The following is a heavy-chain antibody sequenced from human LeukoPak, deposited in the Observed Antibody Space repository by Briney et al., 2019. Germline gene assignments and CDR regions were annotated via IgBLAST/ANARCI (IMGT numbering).Heavy chain of an antibody. Sequence: GGSLRLSCAASGFTFDDYGMSWDRPAPGKGLEWVSGVNWNGGSTGYADSVKGRITISRDNAKNSLYLQMNSLRAEDTALYYCARDRSMTHFDYWGQGTLVTVSS. J-gene: IGHJ4*02. CDR3: ARDRSMTHFDY. CDR1: GFTFDDYG. CDR2: VNWNGGST. V-gene: IGHV3-20*04.